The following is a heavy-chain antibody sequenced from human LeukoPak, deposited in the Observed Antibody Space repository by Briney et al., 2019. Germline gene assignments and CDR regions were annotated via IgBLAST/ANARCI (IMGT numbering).Heavy chain of an antibody. Sequence: GGSLRLSCAASGFTVSSNYMSWVRQAPGKGLEWVSVIYSGGSTYYADYVKGRFTISRDDSKNTLYLQMNSLKTEDTAVYYCTTLKRYYYDSSGYYYTNWFDPWGQGTLVTVSS. J-gene: IGHJ5*02. CDR2: IYSGGST. D-gene: IGHD3-22*01. V-gene: IGHV3-66*01. CDR1: GFTVSSNY. CDR3: TTLKRYYYDSSGYYYTNWFDP.